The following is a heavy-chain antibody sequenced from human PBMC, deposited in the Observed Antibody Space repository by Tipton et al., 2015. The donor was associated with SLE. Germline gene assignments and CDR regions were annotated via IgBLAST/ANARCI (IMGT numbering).Heavy chain of an antibody. J-gene: IGHJ4*02. V-gene: IGHV5-51*01. CDR1: GYTFTSYD. CDR2: IYPGDSDT. CDR3: ARRGPPTGIFDY. D-gene: IGHD1-14*01. Sequence: QLVQSGAEVKKPGASVKVSCKASGYTFTSYDINWVRQATGQGLEWMGIIYPGDSDTRYSPSFQGQVTISADKSISTAYLQWSSLKASDTAMYYCARRGPPTGIFDYWGQGTLVTVSS.